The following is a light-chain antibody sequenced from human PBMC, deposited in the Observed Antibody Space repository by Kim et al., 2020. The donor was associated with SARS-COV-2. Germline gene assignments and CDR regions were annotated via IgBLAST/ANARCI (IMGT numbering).Light chain of an antibody. J-gene: IGKJ2*02. Sequence: DIQMTQSPSSLSASVGDRVTITCRASQSISSHLNWYQQKPGKAPKLLIYAASSLQSGVPSRFSGSGSGTDFTLTISSLQPEDFATYYCQQSYSTPRGTFGQGTKLEI. CDR3: QQSYSTPRGT. CDR1: QSISSH. CDR2: AAS. V-gene: IGKV1-39*01.